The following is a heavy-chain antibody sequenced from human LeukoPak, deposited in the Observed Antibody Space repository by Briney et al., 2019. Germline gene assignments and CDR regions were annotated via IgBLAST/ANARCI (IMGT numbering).Heavy chain of an antibody. CDR1: GFTFDDYA. D-gene: IGHD3-10*01. J-gene: IGHJ6*03. V-gene: IGHV3-9*01. Sequence: PGGSLRLSCAASGFTFDDYAMHWVRQAPGKGLEWVSGISWNSGSIGYADSVKGRFTISRDNAKNSLYLQMNSLRAEDTAVYYCAREGSGSYYHYYYYMDVWGKGTTVTISS. CDR3: AREGSGSYYHYYYYMDV. CDR2: ISWNSGSI.